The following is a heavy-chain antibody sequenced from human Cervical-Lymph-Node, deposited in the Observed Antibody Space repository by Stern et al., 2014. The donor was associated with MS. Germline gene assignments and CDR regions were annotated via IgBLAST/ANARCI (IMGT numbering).Heavy chain of an antibody. CDR2: VIPLFNTA. Sequence: QVQLMQSGAEVKKPGSSVKVSCKASGDSLSTFSISWVRQAPGQGLEWLGGVIPLFNTAKYAEKFQGRLTITADKSTSTVYMELSSLRYDDTAVYYCAKDPPEMTKPPHKKGVDAWGQGTTVIVSS. V-gene: IGHV1-69*06. D-gene: IGHD5-24*01. CDR3: AKDPPEMTKPPHKKGVDA. CDR1: GDSLSTFS. J-gene: IGHJ6*01.